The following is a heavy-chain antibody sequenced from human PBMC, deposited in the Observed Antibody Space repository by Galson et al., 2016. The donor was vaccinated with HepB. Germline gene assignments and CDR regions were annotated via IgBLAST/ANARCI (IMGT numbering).Heavy chain of an antibody. CDR3: AKGVENWSYHYGMDF. CDR1: GFTFSNYA. D-gene: IGHD1-1*01. CDR2: ISGSGLII. V-gene: IGHV3-23*01. Sequence: SLRLSCAASGFTFSNYAMTWVRQAPGKGLEWVSVISGSGLIIFYADSVKGRFTISRDNSENTLFLQMNSLRDEDTAVYYCAKGVENWSYHYGMDFWGQGTTVTVSS. J-gene: IGHJ6*02.